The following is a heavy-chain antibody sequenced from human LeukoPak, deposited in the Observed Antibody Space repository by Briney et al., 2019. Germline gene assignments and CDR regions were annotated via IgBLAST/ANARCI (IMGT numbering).Heavy chain of an antibody. CDR3: ARLPTFYYDSSHYHCDY. CDR1: GFTFSSYA. J-gene: IGHJ4*02. V-gene: IGHV3-23*01. D-gene: IGHD3-9*01. Sequence: GGSLRLSCAASGFTFSSYAMSWVRQAPGKGLEWASSISGSGPSTDYADSVKGRFTISRDKSKNTLYLQMNSLRAEDTAVYYCARLPTFYYDSSHYHCDYWGQGTLVTVSS. CDR2: ISGSGPST.